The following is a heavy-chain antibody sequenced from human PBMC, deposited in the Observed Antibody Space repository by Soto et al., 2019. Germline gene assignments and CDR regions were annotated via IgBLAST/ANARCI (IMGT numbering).Heavy chain of an antibody. J-gene: IGHJ4*02. CDR2: IRESGDRT. D-gene: IGHD5-12*01. Sequence: EVHLLESGGGLVQPGGSLRLSCAASEFTFSIFDMSWVRQAPGKGLEWVAMIRESGDRTYYAGSVRGRFTMSRDNSKNTVYLKMDSLRAEDTAVDYCIKGGWLDYWGQGTLVTVYS. CDR1: EFTFSIFD. CDR3: IKGGWLDY. V-gene: IGHV3-23*01.